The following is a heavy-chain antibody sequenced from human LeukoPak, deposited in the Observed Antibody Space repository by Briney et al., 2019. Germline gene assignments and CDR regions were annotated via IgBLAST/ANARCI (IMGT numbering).Heavy chain of an antibody. CDR2: ISSAGSTI. Sequence: GGSLRLSCAASGFTFTDYYMNWIRQAPGKGLEWVSYISSAGSTIYYADSVKGRFTISRDNAKDSLYLQMNSLRDDDSAAYFCARVYLERLTAGYFDHWGQGTQVTVSP. J-gene: IGHJ4*02. CDR3: ARVYLERLTAGYFDH. D-gene: IGHD2-8*01. CDR1: GFTFTDYY. V-gene: IGHV3-11*04.